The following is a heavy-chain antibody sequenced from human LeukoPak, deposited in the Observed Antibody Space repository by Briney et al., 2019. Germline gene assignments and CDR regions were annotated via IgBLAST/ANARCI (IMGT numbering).Heavy chain of an antibody. CDR2: IIRIFGTA. J-gene: IGHJ5*02. V-gene: IGHV1-69*05. CDR3: ARDYGYNWNYGGGGWFDP. CDR1: GGTFSSYA. Sequence: SVKVSCKASGGTFSSYAISWVRQAPGQGLEWMGRIIRIFGTANYAQKFQGRVTITTDESTSTVYMELSSLRSEDTAVYYCARDYGYNWNYGGGGWFDPWGQGTLVTVSS. D-gene: IGHD1-7*01.